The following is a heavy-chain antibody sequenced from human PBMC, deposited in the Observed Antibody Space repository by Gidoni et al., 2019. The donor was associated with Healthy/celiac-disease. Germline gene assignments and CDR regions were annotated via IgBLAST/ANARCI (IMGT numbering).Heavy chain of an antibody. D-gene: IGHD2-2*01. CDR3: ATGGTDCSSTSCYPDV. CDR2: ISYDGSNQ. J-gene: IGHJ6*02. Sequence: QVQLVESGGGVVQPGRSLRLSCAVSGFTFSSYAMHWVRQAPGKGLEWVAVISYDGSNQYYADSVKGRFTISRDNSKNTLYLQMNSLRAEDTAVYYCATGGTDCSSTSCYPDVWGQGTTVTVSS. CDR1: GFTFSSYA. V-gene: IGHV3-30*01.